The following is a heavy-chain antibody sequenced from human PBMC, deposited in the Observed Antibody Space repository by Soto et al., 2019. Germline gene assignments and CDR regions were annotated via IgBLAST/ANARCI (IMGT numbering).Heavy chain of an antibody. CDR3: ARATVVPAATNWFDP. V-gene: IGHV4-30-2*01. D-gene: IGHD2-2*01. Sequence: LSLTCAVSGGSISSGGYSWSWIRQPPGKGLEWIGYIYHSGSTYYNPSLKSRVTISVDRSKNQFSLKLSSVTAADTAVYYCARATVVPAATNWFDPWGQGTLVTVSS. CDR1: GGSISSGGYS. CDR2: IYHSGST. J-gene: IGHJ5*02.